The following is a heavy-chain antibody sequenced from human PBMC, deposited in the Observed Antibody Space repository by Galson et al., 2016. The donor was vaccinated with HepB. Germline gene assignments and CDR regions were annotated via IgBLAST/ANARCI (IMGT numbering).Heavy chain of an antibody. V-gene: IGHV3-48*03. D-gene: IGHD3-10*01. CDR2: ISSSGTTI. CDR1: GFTFSRYE. J-gene: IGHJ3*02. CDR3: ARPRDNYGHAIDI. Sequence: SLRLSCAASGFTFSRYEMNWVRQAPGKGLEWVSYISSSGTTIYYADSVKGRFTISSDNAKNSLYLQMNSLRVVDTAVYYCARPRDNYGHAIDIWGQGTMVTVSS.